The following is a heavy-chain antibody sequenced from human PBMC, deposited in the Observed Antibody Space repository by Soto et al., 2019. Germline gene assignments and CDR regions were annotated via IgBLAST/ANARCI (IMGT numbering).Heavy chain of an antibody. Sequence: LRLSCAASGFTFSSYGMHWVRQAPGKGLEWVAVIWYDGSNKYYADSVKGRFTISRDNSKNTLYLQMNSLRAEDTAVYYCARDPSTPKEVGAWADFWSGNFDYWGQGTLVTVSS. CDR1: GFTFSSYG. CDR3: ARDPSTPKEVGAWADFWSGNFDY. D-gene: IGHD3-3*01. V-gene: IGHV3-33*01. CDR2: IWYDGSNK. J-gene: IGHJ4*02.